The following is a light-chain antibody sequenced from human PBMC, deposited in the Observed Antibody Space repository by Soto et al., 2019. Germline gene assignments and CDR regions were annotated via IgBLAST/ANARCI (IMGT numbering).Light chain of an antibody. Sequence: DIQMTQSPSTLSASVGDRVIITFRASQSISSWLAWYQQKPGKAPKLLIYRASTLKSGIPSRFSGSGSGTEFALTISSLQPEDFATYYCQQYDRASWTFGPGTKVDIK. CDR3: QQYDRASWT. CDR1: QSISSW. J-gene: IGKJ1*01. V-gene: IGKV1-5*03. CDR2: RAS.